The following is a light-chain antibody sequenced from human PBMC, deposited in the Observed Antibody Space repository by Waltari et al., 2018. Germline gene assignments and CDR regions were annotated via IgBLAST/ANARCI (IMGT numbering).Light chain of an antibody. J-gene: IGLJ3*02. CDR2: DVS. CDR1: SRDIGRYDI. CDR3: CSYAGNYVWV. Sequence: QSALTQPAAVSGSPGQSVTISCTGASRDIGRYDIVSWYQQHPGNAPKLVISDVSKRPSGVSDRFSGSKSGDTASLTISGLQFEDEADYYCCSYAGNYVWVFAGGTRLTVL. V-gene: IGLV2-23*02.